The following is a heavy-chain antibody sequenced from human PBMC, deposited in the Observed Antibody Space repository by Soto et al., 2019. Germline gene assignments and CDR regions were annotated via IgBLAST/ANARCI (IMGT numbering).Heavy chain of an antibody. CDR2: IYSGGST. CDR1: GFTVSSNY. V-gene: IGHV3-53*01. Sequence: PVGSLRLSCAASGFTVSSNYMSWVRQAPGKGLEWVSVIYSGGSTYYADSVKGRFTISRDNSKNTLYLQMNSLRAEDTAVYYCARDHYWEHGMDVWGQGTTVTVSS. CDR3: ARDHYWEHGMDV. J-gene: IGHJ6*02. D-gene: IGHD1-1*01.